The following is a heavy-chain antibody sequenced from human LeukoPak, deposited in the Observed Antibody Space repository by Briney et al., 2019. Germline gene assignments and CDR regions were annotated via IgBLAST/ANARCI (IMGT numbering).Heavy chain of an antibody. CDR3: ARGIGYYDFWSGSGGYYYYMDV. V-gene: IGHV4-4*02. Sequence: ASETLSLTCTVSSGSISSSNWWSWVRQPPGKGLEWIGEIYHSGSTNYNPSLKSRVTISVDTSKNQFSLKLSSVTAADTAVYYCARGIGYYDFWSGSGGYYYYMDVWGKGTTVTVSS. CDR1: SGSISSSNW. J-gene: IGHJ6*03. CDR2: IYHSGST. D-gene: IGHD3-3*01.